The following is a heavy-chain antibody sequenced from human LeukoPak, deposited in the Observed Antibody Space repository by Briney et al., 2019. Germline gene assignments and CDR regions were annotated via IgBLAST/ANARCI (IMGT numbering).Heavy chain of an antibody. Sequence: PGGSLRLSCAASAFTFSNYAMSWVRQAPGKGLEWVSSISGSGDSTYYADSVKGRFTISRDNSKNTLYLQMNSLRAEDTAVYYCASVPLRGDAFDIWGQGTMVTVSS. CDR2: ISGSGDST. CDR1: AFTFSNYA. J-gene: IGHJ3*02. CDR3: ASVPLRGDAFDI. V-gene: IGHV3-23*01. D-gene: IGHD3-10*02.